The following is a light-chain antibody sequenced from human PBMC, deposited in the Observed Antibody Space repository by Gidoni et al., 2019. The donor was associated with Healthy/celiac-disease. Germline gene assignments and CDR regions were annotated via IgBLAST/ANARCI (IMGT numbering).Light chain of an antibody. V-gene: IGKV3-20*01. CDR2: GAS. CDR3: QQYGSFTRT. Sequence: EIALTQSPGTLCLSPGERATLSCRASQSVSSSYLAWYQQKPGQAPRLLIYGASSRATGIPDRFSGSGSGTDFTLTISRLEPEDFAVYYCQQYGSFTRTFGGGTKVEIK. J-gene: IGKJ4*01. CDR1: QSVSSSY.